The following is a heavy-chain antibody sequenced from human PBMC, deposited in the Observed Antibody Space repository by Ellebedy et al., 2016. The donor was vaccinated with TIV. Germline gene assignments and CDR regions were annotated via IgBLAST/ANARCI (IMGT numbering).Heavy chain of an antibody. J-gene: IGHJ4*02. D-gene: IGHD5-24*01. CDR1: GASISSNNW. CDR3: ARDRDVTSRGILDY. V-gene: IGHV4-4*02. CDR2: VYHSGTT. Sequence: MPSETLSLTCAVSGASISSNNWWPWVRQAPGRGLEWIGEVYHSGTTYYNPSLKSRVTMSVDTSKNQFSLQLTSVTAADTAIYYCARDRDVTSRGILDYWGQGILVTVSS.